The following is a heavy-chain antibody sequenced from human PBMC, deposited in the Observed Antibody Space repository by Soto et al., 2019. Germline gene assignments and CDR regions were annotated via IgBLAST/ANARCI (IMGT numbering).Heavy chain of an antibody. J-gene: IGHJ5*02. CDR2: INPDNGNT. D-gene: IGHD2-15*01. CDR3: ARGIATGQLDP. V-gene: IGHV1-3*01. Sequence: ASVKVSCKASGYTFTRYTMNWVRQAPGQRLEWMGWINPDNGNTKSSQKFQDRVIITRDTSASTAYMDLSSLRSEDTAVYYCARGIATGQLDPWGQGTLVPVSS. CDR1: GYTFTRYT.